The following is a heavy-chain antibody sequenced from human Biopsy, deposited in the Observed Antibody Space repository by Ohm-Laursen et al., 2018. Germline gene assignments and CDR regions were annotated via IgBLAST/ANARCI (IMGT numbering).Heavy chain of an antibody. Sequence: SDTLSLTCTVSGGSISNYYWSWIRQPAGKGLEWIGRIYSSGSTNYNPSLKSRVTMSVDTSKNQFSLILSSMTAADTAIYYCARGMRSSGWPYFDSWGQGTLVTVSS. J-gene: IGHJ4*02. CDR2: IYSSGST. D-gene: IGHD6-19*01. V-gene: IGHV4-4*07. CDR3: ARGMRSSGWPYFDS. CDR1: GGSISNYY.